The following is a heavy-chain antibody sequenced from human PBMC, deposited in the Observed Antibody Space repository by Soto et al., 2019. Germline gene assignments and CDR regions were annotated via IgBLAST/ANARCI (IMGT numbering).Heavy chain of an antibody. CDR1: GYPFTTYG. Sequence: QVQLLHLEAEGRKPGAPGRVSCRAPGYPFTTYGVTWVGQAPEQGLEWMGWIGGYKGNTTYAQKLQGRVTLTTDTSTSTAYMELRSLRSDDTAVYYCAPHTLDTGMPSGYWGQGTLVTVSS. V-gene: IGHV1-18*01. CDR3: APHTLDTGMPSGY. J-gene: IGHJ4*02. D-gene: IGHD5-18*01. CDR2: IGGYKGNT.